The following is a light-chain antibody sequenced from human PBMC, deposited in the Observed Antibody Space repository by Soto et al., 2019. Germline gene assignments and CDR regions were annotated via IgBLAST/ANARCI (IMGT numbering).Light chain of an antibody. V-gene: IGKV3-15*01. CDR3: QQYNNWPLMYT. CDR1: QSVSSN. Sequence: EIVMTQSPATLSVSPGERATLSCRASQSVSSNLAWYQQKPGQAPRLLIYGASTRATGIPARFSGSGSGTEFTLNISSLQYEDFAVYYCQQYNNWPLMYTFGQGTKLEIK. J-gene: IGKJ2*01. CDR2: GAS.